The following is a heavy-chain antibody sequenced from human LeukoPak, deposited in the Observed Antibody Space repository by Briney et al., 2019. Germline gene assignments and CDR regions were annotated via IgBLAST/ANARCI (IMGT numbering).Heavy chain of an antibody. D-gene: IGHD6-19*01. J-gene: IGHJ5*02. CDR1: GGSFSSYY. CDR3: ARRGGWYGYDWFDP. CDR2: IYYSGST. V-gene: IGHV4-59*01. Sequence: SETLSLTCTVSGGSFSSYYWSWIRQPPGKGLEWIGYIYYSGSTNYNPSLKSRVTISVDTSKNQFSLKLSSETAADTAVYYCARRGGWYGYDWFDPWGQGTLVTVSS.